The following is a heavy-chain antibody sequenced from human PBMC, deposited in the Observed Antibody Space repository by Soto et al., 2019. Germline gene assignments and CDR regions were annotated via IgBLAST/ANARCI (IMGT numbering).Heavy chain of an antibody. CDR3: ARRSSSAFDS. CDR1: GGSISSYY. Sequence: QVQLQESGPGLVKPSETLSLTCTVSGGSISSYYWSWIRQPPGKGLEWIGYIYYSGSTSHNPSLXSXAXHXXDTSKNQFSLTLSSVTAADPGVYYCARRSSSAFDSWGQATMVTVSS. V-gene: IGHV4-59*08. J-gene: IGHJ3*02. D-gene: IGHD6-13*01. CDR2: IYYSGST.